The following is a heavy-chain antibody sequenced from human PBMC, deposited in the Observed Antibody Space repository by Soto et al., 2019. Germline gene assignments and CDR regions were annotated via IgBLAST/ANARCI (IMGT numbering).Heavy chain of an antibody. CDR1: GGSFSGYY. D-gene: IGHD2-2*01. V-gene: IGHV4-34*01. CDR3: ARNLACSSTSCYDY. Sequence: SETLSLTCAVYGGSFSGYYWSWIRQPPGKGLEWIGEINHSGSTNYNPSLKGRVTISVDTSKNQFSRKLSSVTAADTAVYYCARNLACSSTSCYDYWGQGTLVTVS. CDR2: INHSGST. J-gene: IGHJ4*02.